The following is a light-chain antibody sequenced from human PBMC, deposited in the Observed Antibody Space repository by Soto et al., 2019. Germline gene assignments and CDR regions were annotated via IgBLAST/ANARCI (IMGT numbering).Light chain of an antibody. Sequence: QSALTQPPSASGSPGQSVTISCTGTSSDVGRYKYVSWYQQCPGKAPKVMIYEVNKRPSGVPDRFSGSKSGNTASLTVSGLQTEDEAHYYCSSFAGSSKLVFGGGTKLTVL. CDR2: EVN. CDR3: SSFAGSSKLV. J-gene: IGLJ3*02. CDR1: SSDVGRYKY. V-gene: IGLV2-8*01.